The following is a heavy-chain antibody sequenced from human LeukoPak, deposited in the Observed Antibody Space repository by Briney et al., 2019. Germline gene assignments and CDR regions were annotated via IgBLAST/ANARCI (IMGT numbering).Heavy chain of an antibody. CDR3: ARAPVVAAIRTHFDV. Sequence: GRSLRLSCAASGFTFSSYAMHWVRQAPGKGLEWVAVISYDGSNKYYADSVKGRFTISRDNSKNTLYLQMNSLRAEDTAVYYCARAPVVAAIRTHFDVWGQGTMVTVSS. D-gene: IGHD2-15*01. CDR2: ISYDGSNK. CDR1: GFTFSSYA. V-gene: IGHV3-30-3*01. J-gene: IGHJ3*01.